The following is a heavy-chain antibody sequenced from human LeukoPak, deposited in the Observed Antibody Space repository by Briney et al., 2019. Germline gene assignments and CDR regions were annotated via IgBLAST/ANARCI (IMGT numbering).Heavy chain of an antibody. CDR2: ISSSGITI. J-gene: IGHJ4*02. D-gene: IGHD1-26*01. CDR3: ARDLLGWELHYFDY. Sequence: GGSLRLSCAASGFLFSSFEVNWVRQAPGKGLEWVSYISSSGITIYYADSVKGRFTISRDNAKNSLYLQMNSLRAEDTAVYYCARDLLGWELHYFDYWGQGTLVTVSS. V-gene: IGHV3-48*03. CDR1: GFLFSSFE.